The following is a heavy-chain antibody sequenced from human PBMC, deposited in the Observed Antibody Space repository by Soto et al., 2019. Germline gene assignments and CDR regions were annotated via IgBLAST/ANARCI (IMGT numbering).Heavy chain of an antibody. J-gene: IGHJ4*02. V-gene: IGHV3-33*01. CDR3: ATAQLDRLKPRETCYFDL. Sequence: QEQLVESGGGVVQPGRSLRLSCAASGFTFSSYGMHWVRQAPGKGLEWVAVIWYDGSSKFYADSVMGRFTISRDNSKDRQYLKLRSERADDLSLYYYATAQLDRLKPRETCYFDLWGQGTLVTVSS. CDR2: IWYDGSSK. D-gene: IGHD6-13*01. CDR1: GFTFSSYG.